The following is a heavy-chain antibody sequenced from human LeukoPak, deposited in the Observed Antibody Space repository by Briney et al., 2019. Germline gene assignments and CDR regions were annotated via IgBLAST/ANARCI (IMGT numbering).Heavy chain of an antibody. CDR3: ATYATSSRAFDY. V-gene: IGHV3-23*01. D-gene: IGHD2-2*01. J-gene: IGHJ4*02. Sequence: GGSLRLSCAASGFTLANYAMTWVRQAPGKGLEWVSAISPGSVNTYYADSVRGRFTISRDNSKNTLYVQINTLRADDTAVYYCATYATSSRAFDYWGQGTLVTVSS. CDR2: ISPGSVNT. CDR1: GFTLANYA.